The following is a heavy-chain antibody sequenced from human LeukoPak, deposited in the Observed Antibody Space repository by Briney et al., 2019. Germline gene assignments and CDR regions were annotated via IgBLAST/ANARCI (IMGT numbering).Heavy chain of an antibody. CDR2: INPNSGGT. J-gene: IGHJ6*02. V-gene: IGHV1-2*02. Sequence: ASVKVSCKASGYTFTGYYMYWVRQAPGQGLEWMGWINPNSGGTNYAQKFQGRVTMTRDTSISTAYMELSRLRSDDTAVYYCASSGQLGMPGYYYYGMDVWGQGTTVTVSS. CDR1: GYTFTGYY. D-gene: IGHD7-27*01. CDR3: ASSGQLGMPGYYYYGMDV.